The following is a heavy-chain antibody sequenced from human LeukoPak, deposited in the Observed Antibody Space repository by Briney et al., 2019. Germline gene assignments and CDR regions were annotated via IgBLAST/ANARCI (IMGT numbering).Heavy chain of an antibody. Sequence: GGSLRLSCAASGFTFSSYWMSWVRQAPGKGLEWVAVISYDGSNKYYADSVKGRFTISRDNSKNTLYLQMNSLRAEDTAVYYCAKQFTGQFLEWLLDNFDYWGQGTLVTVSS. CDR2: ISYDGSNK. J-gene: IGHJ4*02. D-gene: IGHD3-3*01. V-gene: IGHV3-30*18. CDR3: AKQFTGQFLEWLLDNFDY. CDR1: GFTFSSYW.